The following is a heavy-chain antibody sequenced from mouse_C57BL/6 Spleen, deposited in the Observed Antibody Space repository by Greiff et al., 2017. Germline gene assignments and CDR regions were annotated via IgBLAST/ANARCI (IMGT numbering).Heavy chain of an antibody. Sequence: QVQLQQSGAELVKPGASVKMSCKASGYTFTSYWITWVKQRPGQGLEWIGDISPGSGSNKYNEKFKSKATLTVDTSASTAYMQLSSLSSEYSAVYYCARGDYYGSSSHWYFEVWGTGATVAVSS. D-gene: IGHD1-1*01. CDR2: ISPGSGSN. CDR3: ARGDYYGSSSHWYFEV. J-gene: IGHJ1*03. V-gene: IGHV1-55*01. CDR1: GYTFTSYW.